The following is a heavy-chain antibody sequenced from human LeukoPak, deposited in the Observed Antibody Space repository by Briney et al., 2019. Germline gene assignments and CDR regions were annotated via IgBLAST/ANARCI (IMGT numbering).Heavy chain of an antibody. V-gene: IGHV3-30*03. D-gene: IGHD3-10*01. CDR1: GFTFSSYG. CDR2: IIYDGSNK. CDR3: ARESLYSGSASSDLDY. J-gene: IGHJ4*02. Sequence: GGSLRLSCAASGFTFSSYGMHWVRQAPGKGLEWVAAIIYDGSNKYYADSVKGRFTISRDNSKNTLYLQMNSLRAEDTALYYCARESLYSGSASSDLDYWGQGTLVAVSS.